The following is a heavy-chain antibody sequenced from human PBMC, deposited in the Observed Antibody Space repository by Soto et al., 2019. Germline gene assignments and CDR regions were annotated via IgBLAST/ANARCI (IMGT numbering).Heavy chain of an antibody. Sequence: EVQLVESGGGLVQPGGSLRLSCAASQFTFSSKWMSWVRQAPGKGLEWVANMNQDGTEKYYVASVKGRFTISRDNARNSLYLQMDSLRAEDTAIYYCAKDQTWSLDYWGQGILVTVSS. CDR1: QFTFSSKW. CDR3: AKDQTWSLDY. J-gene: IGHJ4*02. CDR2: MNQDGTEK. V-gene: IGHV3-7*01.